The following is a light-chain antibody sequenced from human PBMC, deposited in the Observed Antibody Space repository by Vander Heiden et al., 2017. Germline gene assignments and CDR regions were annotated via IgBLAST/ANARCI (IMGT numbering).Light chain of an antibody. Sequence: QSVLTRPPSVSGAPGQRATISCTGSSSNIGTGYDGHWYQQRPGPAPKLLIYANNNRPSGVPDRFSGSKSGNSASLTITGLQAEDEADYYCQSYDSSLSGSIFGGGTKLTVL. CDR3: QSYDSSLSGSI. CDR1: SSNIGTGYD. V-gene: IGLV1-40*01. J-gene: IGLJ2*01. CDR2: ANN.